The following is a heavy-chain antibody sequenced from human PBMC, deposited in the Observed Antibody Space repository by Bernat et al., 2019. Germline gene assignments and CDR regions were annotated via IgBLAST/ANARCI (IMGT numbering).Heavy chain of an antibody. CDR2: ISYDGSNK. J-gene: IGHJ6*02. CDR1: GFTFSSYG. Sequence: QVQLVESGGGVVQPGRSLRLSCAASGFTFSSYGMHWVHQAPGKGLEWVAVISYDGSNKYYADSVKGRFTISRDNSKNTLYLQMNSLRAEDTAVYYCAKVTGGKNEYYDILTGYYNHYYYYYGMDVWGQGTTVTVSS. V-gene: IGHV3-30*18. D-gene: IGHD3-9*01. CDR3: AKVTGGKNEYYDILTGYYNHYYYYYGMDV.